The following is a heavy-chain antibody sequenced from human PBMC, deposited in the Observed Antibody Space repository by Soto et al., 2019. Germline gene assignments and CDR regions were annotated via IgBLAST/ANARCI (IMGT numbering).Heavy chain of an antibody. CDR1: GFTFSDYY. J-gene: IGHJ1*01. Sequence: GGALRLSXAASGFTFSDYYMSWIRQAPGKGLEWVSYISSSSSYTNYADSVKGRFTISRDNAKNSLYLQMNSLRAEDTAVYYCASEDGYNFTLPQHWGQGTLVTVSS. V-gene: IGHV3-11*05. CDR2: ISSSSSYT. D-gene: IGHD5-12*01. CDR3: ASEDGYNFTLPQH.